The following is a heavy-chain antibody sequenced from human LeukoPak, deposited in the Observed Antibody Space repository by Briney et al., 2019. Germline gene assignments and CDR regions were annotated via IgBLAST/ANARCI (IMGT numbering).Heavy chain of an antibody. Sequence: GGSLRLSCAVSGFTFSSYGMSWVRQAPGKGLEWVSSISGRGVSTYYADSVKGRFTISRDNSKKTVFLQMSSLRADDTAVYYCAKTVVVTANPRAFDIWGQGTMVTVSS. J-gene: IGHJ3*02. D-gene: IGHD2-21*02. CDR3: AKTVVVTANPRAFDI. CDR2: ISGRGVST. V-gene: IGHV3-23*01. CDR1: GFTFSSYG.